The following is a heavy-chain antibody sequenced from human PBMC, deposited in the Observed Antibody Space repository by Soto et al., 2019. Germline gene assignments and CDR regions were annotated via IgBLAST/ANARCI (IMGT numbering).Heavy chain of an antibody. Sequence: QVQLQESGPGLVKPSETLSLTCTVSGGSMSSTNYYWAWIRRSPGEVLEWIGNIYYTGSTSYRPSLKRRARISTDKSKTLSYLKPNCVTAADTAVYVCPRQAVCRGGNGFPRFFDYWGQGALVTVA. CDR1: GGSMSSTNYY. D-gene: IGHD2-15*01. J-gene: IGHJ4*02. V-gene: IGHV4-39*01. CDR3: PRQAVCRGGNGFPRFFDY. CDR2: IYYTGST.